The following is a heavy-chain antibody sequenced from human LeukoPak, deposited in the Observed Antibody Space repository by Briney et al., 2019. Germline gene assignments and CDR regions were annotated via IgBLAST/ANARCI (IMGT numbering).Heavy chain of an antibody. CDR3: ARDPASPVPFDY. Sequence: PGGSLRLSCAASGFASNSHWMSWVRQAPGKGLEWVANINKDGSETRYLDSVRGRFTISRDNAKDSVYLQMNSPRAEDTAVYYCARDPASPVPFDYWGQGTLVTVSS. V-gene: IGHV3-7*05. J-gene: IGHJ4*02. CDR2: INKDGSET. CDR1: GFASNSHW.